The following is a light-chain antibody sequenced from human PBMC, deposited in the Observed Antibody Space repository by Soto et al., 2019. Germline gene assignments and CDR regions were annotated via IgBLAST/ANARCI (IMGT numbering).Light chain of an antibody. J-gene: IGKJ4*01. CDR3: QHYGSPPIP. CDR1: QSVSSSY. V-gene: IGKV3-20*01. Sequence: IGLSLSVGTLSLSPGERATLSCRASQSVSSSYLAWYQQKPGQAPRLLIYGASSRATGIPDRFSGSGSGTDFTLTISILEPEDCTGYCSQHYGSPPIPFGGGTKA. CDR2: GAS.